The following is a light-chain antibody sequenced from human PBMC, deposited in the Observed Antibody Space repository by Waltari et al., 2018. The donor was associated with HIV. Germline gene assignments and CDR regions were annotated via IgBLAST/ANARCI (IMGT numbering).Light chain of an antibody. CDR2: RTS. J-gene: IGKJ4*01. V-gene: IGKV1-33*01. CDR3: QQYDDFPFT. Sequence: DIQMTQSPSSLSASVGDKVSITCRASHDISDFLNWYHQEPGKAPKLLIYRTSNLEGGVPSRFSGIRSGTTFTLTITGLQPEDIATYYCQQYDDFPFTFGGGTRVE. CDR1: HDISDF.